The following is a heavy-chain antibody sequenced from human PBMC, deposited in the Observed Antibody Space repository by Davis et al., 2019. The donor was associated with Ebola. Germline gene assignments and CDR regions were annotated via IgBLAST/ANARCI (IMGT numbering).Heavy chain of an antibody. CDR1: GYTFTSYA. J-gene: IGHJ4*02. V-gene: IGHV1-3*01. Sequence: AASVKVSCKASGYTFTSYAMHWVGQAPGQRLEWMGWINAGNGNTKYSQKFQGRVTITRDTSASTAYMELSSLRSEDTAVYYCARGSDYYDSSGALDYWGQGTLVTVSS. CDR2: INAGNGNT. D-gene: IGHD3-22*01. CDR3: ARGSDYYDSSGALDY.